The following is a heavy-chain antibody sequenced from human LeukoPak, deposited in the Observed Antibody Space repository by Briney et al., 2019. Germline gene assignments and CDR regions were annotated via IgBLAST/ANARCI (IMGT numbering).Heavy chain of an antibody. CDR1: GFTFSNAW. CDR3: TTDFRWLLPSSRV. V-gene: IGHV3-15*01. D-gene: IGHD3-22*01. Sequence: GGSLRLSCAASGFTFSNAWMSWVRQAPGKGLEWVGRIKSKTDGGTTDYAAPVKGRFTISRDDSKNTLYLQMNSLKTEHTAVYYCTTDFRWLLPSSRVWGQGTLVTVSS. J-gene: IGHJ4*02. CDR2: IKSKTDGGTT.